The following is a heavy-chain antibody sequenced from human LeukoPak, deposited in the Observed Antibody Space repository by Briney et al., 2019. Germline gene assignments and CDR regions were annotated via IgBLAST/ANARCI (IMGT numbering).Heavy chain of an antibody. CDR1: GYTFIGHY. CDR2: INPKNGGA. V-gene: IGHV1-2*07. D-gene: IGHD3-16*01. Sequence: ASVKVSCKTSGYTFIGHYIHWVRQAPGQGLEWMGWINPKNGGANYAPRFRGRVTMTRDRSTSTVYMELTRLTSDDTAVYYCARTSFWESPVNWFDPWGQGTLVTVSS. CDR3: ARTSFWESPVNWFDP. J-gene: IGHJ5*02.